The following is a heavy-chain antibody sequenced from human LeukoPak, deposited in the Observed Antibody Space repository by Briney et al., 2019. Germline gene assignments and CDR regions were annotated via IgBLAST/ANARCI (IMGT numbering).Heavy chain of an antibody. D-gene: IGHD6-13*01. CDR2: ISYDGSNK. V-gene: IGHV3-30*18. J-gene: IGHJ6*03. CDR3: AKMAAAGTNYYYYYMDV. Sequence: GRSLRLSCAASGFTFSSYGMHWVRQAPGKGLEWVAVISYDGSNKYYADSVKGRFTISRDNSKNTLYLQMNSLRAEDTAVYYCAKMAAAGTNYYYYYMDVWGKGTTVTVSS. CDR1: GFTFSSYG.